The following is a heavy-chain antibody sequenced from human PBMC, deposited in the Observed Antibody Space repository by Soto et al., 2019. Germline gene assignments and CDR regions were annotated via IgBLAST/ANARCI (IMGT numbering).Heavy chain of an antibody. CDR2: IYYSGST. CDR3: ASNRRGMIVVVATYYFDY. V-gene: IGHV4-39*01. CDR1: GGSISSSSYY. D-gene: IGHD3-22*01. Sequence: ETLSLTCTVSGGSISSSSYYWGWIRQPPGKGLEWIGSIYYSGSTYYNPSLKSRVTISVDTSKNQFSLKLSSVTAADTAVYNCASNRRGMIVVVATYYFDYWGQGTLVTVSS. J-gene: IGHJ4*02.